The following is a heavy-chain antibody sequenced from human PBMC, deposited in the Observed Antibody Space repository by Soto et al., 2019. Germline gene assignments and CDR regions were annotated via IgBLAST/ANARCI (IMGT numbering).Heavy chain of an antibody. CDR2: IYYSGST. CDR3: ARQGGVVPALSYGY. CDR1: GGSISSSSYY. Sequence: SETLSLTCTVSGGSISSSSYYWGWIRQPPGKGLEWIGSIYYSGSTYYNPSLKSRVTISVDTSKNQFSLKLSSVTAADTAVYYCARQGGVVPALSYGYWGQGTLVTVSS. V-gene: IGHV4-39*01. J-gene: IGHJ4*02. D-gene: IGHD2-2*01.